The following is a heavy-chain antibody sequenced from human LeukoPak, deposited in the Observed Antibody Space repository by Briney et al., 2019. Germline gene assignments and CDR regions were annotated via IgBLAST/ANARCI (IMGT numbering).Heavy chain of an antibody. CDR2: ITGSGGTS. Sequence: PGGSLRLSCAASGFIFRNYAMSWVRQAPGKGLEWVSAITGSGGTSWYADSVKGHSTISRDNSKNTLYLQMNSLGADDTAVYYCAKWGDYDGLTGYSDCWGQGTLVTVSS. D-gene: IGHD3-9*01. CDR1: GFIFRNYA. V-gene: IGHV3-23*01. J-gene: IGHJ4*02. CDR3: AKWGDYDGLTGYSDC.